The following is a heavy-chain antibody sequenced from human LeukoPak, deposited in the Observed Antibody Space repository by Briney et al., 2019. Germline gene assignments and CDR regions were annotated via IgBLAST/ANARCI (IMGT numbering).Heavy chain of an antibody. CDR3: ARGVPLPPLHPLMDV. Sequence: ASVKVTCKASGYTFTSYGISWVRQAPGQELEWMGWISAYNGNTNYAQKLQGRVTMTTDTSTSTAYMELRSLRSDDTAVYYCARGVPLPPLHPLMDVWGQGTTVTVSS. CDR1: GYTFTSYG. D-gene: IGHD2-2*01. V-gene: IGHV1-18*01. CDR2: ISAYNGNT. J-gene: IGHJ6*02.